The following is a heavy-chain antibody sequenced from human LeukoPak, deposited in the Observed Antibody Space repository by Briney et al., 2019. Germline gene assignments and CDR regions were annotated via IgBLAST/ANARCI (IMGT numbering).Heavy chain of an antibody. CDR2: IYYSGST. CDR1: GGSISSYY. J-gene: IGHJ4*02. Sequence: SETLSLTCTVSGGSISSYYWSWIRQPPGKGLEWIGYIYYSGSTNYNPSLKSRVTISVGTSKNQFSLKLSSVTAADTAVYYCARGGGYLYYFDYWGQGTLVTVSS. V-gene: IGHV4-59*01. D-gene: IGHD5-12*01. CDR3: ARGGGYLYYFDY.